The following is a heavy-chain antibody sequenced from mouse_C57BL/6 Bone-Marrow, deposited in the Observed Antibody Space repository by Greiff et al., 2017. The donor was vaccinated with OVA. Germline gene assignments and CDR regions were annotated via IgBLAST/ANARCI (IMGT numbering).Heavy chain of an antibody. J-gene: IGHJ2*01. CDR3: ARDRVRSYYFDY. V-gene: IGHV3-6*01. CDR2: ISYDGSN. Sequence: EVQLQESGPGLVKPSQSLSLTCSVTGYSITSGYYWNWIRQFPGNKLEWMGYISYDGSNNYNPSLKNRISITRDTSKNQFFLKLNSVTTEDTATYYCARDRVRSYYFDYWGQGTTLTVSS. CDR1: GYSITSGYY. D-gene: IGHD1-1*01.